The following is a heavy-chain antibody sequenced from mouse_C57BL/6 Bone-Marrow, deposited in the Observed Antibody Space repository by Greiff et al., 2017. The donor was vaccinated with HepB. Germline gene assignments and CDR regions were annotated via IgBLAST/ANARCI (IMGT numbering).Heavy chain of an antibody. CDR3: ARRGFYDGYYEFAY. Sequence: EVQVVESGGGLVQPGGSLKLSCAASGFTFSDYYMYWVRQTPEKRLEWVAYISNGGGSTYYPDTVKGRFTISRDNAKNTLYLQMSRLKSEDTAMYYCARRGFYDGYYEFAYWGQGTLVTVSA. CDR2: ISNGGGST. J-gene: IGHJ3*01. V-gene: IGHV5-12*01. D-gene: IGHD2-3*01. CDR1: GFTFSDYY.